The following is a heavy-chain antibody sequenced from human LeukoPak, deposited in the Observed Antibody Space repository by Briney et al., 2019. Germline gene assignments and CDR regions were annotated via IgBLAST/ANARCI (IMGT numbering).Heavy chain of an antibody. V-gene: IGHV4-31*11. Sequence: PSETLSLNCAVSGGSISSGGYYWSWIRQHPGKGLEWIGYIYYSGSTYYKPSLKSRVTISVDTSKNQFSRKLSSVTAADTAVYYCARDIYMDVWDKGTTVTVSS. CDR1: GGSISSGGYY. CDR2: IYYSGST. CDR3: ARDIYMDV. J-gene: IGHJ6*03.